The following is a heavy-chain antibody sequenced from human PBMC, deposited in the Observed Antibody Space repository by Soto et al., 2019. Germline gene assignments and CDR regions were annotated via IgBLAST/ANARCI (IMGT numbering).Heavy chain of an antibody. CDR1: GGSISSYY. D-gene: IGHD5-12*01. CDR3: ARHGGGYSGYAGIRRHWGAFDI. J-gene: IGHJ3*02. Sequence: SETHSLTCTVSGGSISSYYWSWSRQPTGKGLEWIGYIYYSGSTNYNPSLKSRVTISVDTSKNQFSLKLSSVTAADTAVYYCARHGGGYSGYAGIRRHWGAFDIWGQGTMVTVSS. CDR2: IYYSGST. V-gene: IGHV4-59*08.